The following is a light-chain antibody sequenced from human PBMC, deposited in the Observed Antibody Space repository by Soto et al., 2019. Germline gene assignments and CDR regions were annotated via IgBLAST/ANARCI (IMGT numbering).Light chain of an antibody. CDR3: QQYYSSHHS. J-gene: IGKJ2*01. CDR2: WAS. V-gene: IGKV4-1*01. Sequence: DIVMAQSPDSLAVSLGERATVNCRSSQSVLSTSDNKNYLAWYQQKPGRPPKALIYWASTREPGVPDRFSGSGSGTDFTLTINSLQAEDVAVYYCQQYYSSHHSFGKGTKVDIK. CDR1: QSVLSTSDNKNY.